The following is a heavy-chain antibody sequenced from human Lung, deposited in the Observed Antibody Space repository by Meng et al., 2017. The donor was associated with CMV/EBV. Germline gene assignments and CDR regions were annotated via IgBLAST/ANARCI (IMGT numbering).Heavy chain of an antibody. V-gene: IGHV4-30-4*08. Sequence: GRLQESGPVLVNSSQTLSRTCTVSGGSISSGDYYWSWIRQPPGKGLEWIGYIYYSGSTYYNPSLKSRVTISVDTSKNQFSLKLSSVTAADTAVYYCARDWGSGSDYWGQGTLVTVSS. CDR2: IYYSGST. D-gene: IGHD3-16*01. CDR3: ARDWGSGSDY. J-gene: IGHJ4*02. CDR1: GGSISSGDYY.